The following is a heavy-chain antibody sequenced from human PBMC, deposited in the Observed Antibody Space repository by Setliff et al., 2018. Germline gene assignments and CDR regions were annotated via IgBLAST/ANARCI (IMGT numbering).Heavy chain of an antibody. V-gene: IGHV4-39*01. J-gene: IGHJ3*02. D-gene: IGHD3-16*01. CDR3: ARHGGPAGDAFDI. CDR2: MYYGGST. Sequence: SETLSFTCSVSDGSISSDDYYWAWIRQPPGKGLEWIGSMYYGGSTSYHSPFRSRVTISVDTSKRQFSLRLPSVTAADTAVYFCARHGGPAGDAFDIWGQGTMVTVSS. CDR1: DGSISSDDYY.